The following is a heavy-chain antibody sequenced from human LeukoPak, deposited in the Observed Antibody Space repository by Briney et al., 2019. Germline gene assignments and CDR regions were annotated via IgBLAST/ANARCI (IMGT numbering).Heavy chain of an antibody. CDR3: AREVVATIELDY. Sequence: ASVKVSCKASGYTFTSYGISWVRQAPGQGLEWMGWINPNSGGTNYAQKFQGRVTMTRDTSISTAYMELSRLRSDDTAVYYCAREVVATIELDYWGQGTLVTVSS. CDR2: INPNSGGT. D-gene: IGHD5-12*01. J-gene: IGHJ4*02. V-gene: IGHV1-2*02. CDR1: GYTFTSYG.